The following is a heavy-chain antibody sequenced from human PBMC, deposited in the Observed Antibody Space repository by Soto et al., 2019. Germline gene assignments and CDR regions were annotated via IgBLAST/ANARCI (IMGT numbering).Heavy chain of an antibody. Sequence: GGSLRLSCAASGFKFSNYAISWVRQAPGKGLEWVSLISATGGGTYYADSVKGRFTISRDNSHNTLYLQVHSLTAEDTAVYYCAKDRRAGGNSAFYFDFWGQGAQVTVSS. CDR2: ISATGGGT. CDR3: AKDRRAGGNSAFYFDF. J-gene: IGHJ4*02. D-gene: IGHD3-16*01. CDR1: GFKFSNYA. V-gene: IGHV3-23*01.